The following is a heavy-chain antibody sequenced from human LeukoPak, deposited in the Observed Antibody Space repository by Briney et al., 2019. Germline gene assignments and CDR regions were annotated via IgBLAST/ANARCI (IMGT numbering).Heavy chain of an antibody. V-gene: IGHV4-39*07. J-gene: IGHJ4*02. Sequence: SETLSLTCTVSGGSISSSSYYWGWIRQPPGKGLEWIGSIYYSGSTYYNPSLKSRVTISVDTSKNQFSLKLSSVTAADTAVYYCAGDIAARPLFDYWGQGTLVTVSS. CDR1: GGSISSSSYY. CDR2: IYYSGST. D-gene: IGHD6-6*01. CDR3: AGDIAARPLFDY.